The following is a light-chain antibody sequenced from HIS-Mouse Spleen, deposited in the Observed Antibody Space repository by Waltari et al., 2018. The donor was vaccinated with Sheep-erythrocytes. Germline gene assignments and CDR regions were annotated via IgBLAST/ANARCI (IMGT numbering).Light chain of an antibody. V-gene: IGKV3-20*01. CDR3: QQANSFPIT. CDR2: GAS. Sequence: EIVLTQSPGTLSLSPGERATLACRASQSFSSRYLAWYQQKPGQAPRLLGYGASSRATGIPDRFSGSGSGTDFTLTISRLEPEDFATYYCQQANSFPITFGQGTRLEIK. J-gene: IGKJ5*01. CDR1: QSFSSRY.